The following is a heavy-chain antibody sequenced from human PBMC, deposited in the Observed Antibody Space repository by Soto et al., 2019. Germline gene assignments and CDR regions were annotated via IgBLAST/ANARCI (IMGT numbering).Heavy chain of an antibody. Sequence: QVQLVESGGGVVQPGRSLRLSCKASGFTFSRYGMHWVRQAPGKGLEWVAVISYDGTNKYYADSVKGRFGISRDNSKNTLYLQLNGQRAEDTAVYYWADVEGGCPDFDYWGQGTLVTVSS. D-gene: IGHD3-16*01. J-gene: IGHJ4*02. V-gene: IGHV3-30*03. CDR3: ADVEGGCPDFDY. CDR1: GFTFSRYG. CDR2: ISYDGTNK.